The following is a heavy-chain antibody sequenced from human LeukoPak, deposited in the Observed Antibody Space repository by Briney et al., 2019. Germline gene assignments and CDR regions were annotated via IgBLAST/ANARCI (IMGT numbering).Heavy chain of an antibody. V-gene: IGHV4-39*01. D-gene: IGHD4-17*01. CDR3: XXTXAGLRRKQYYYYGMDV. CDR2: IYYSGST. J-gene: IGHJ6*02. CDR1: GGSISSSSYY. Sequence: SETLSLTCTVSGGSISSSSYYWGWIRQPPGKGLEWSGSIYYSGSTYYNPSLKSRVTISVDTSKNQFSLKLSSVTAADTAVYXXXXTXAGLRRKQYYYYGMDVWGQGTTVTVSS.